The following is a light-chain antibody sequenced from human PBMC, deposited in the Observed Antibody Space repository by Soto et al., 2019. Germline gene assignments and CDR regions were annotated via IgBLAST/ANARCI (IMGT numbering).Light chain of an antibody. Sequence: EVVLTQSPATLSVSPGDRATLSCRASQSVSRNLAWYQQKPGQAPRLLIYGASTRATGVPARVSGSGSATEFTLSISSLQSEEVAVYYCQQYGDWPPETFGQGTKLEI. CDR3: QQYGDWPPET. J-gene: IGKJ2*01. CDR1: QSVSRN. V-gene: IGKV3-15*01. CDR2: GAS.